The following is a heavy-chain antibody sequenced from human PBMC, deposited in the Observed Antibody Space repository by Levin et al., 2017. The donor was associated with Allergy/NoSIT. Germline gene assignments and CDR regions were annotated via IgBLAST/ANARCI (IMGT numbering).Heavy chain of an antibody. CDR3: ASRSGTYPYYLDY. Sequence: RASVKVSCKPSGYTFTSYGLGWVRQAPGQGLEWMGWISTYSGNTNYAHKFQGRVTMTTDTSTSTAYMELRSLRSDDTAVYFCASRSGTYPYYLDYWGQGTLVTVSS. J-gene: IGHJ4*02. CDR1: GYTFTSYG. V-gene: IGHV1-18*01. CDR2: ISTYSGNT. D-gene: IGHD3-3*01.